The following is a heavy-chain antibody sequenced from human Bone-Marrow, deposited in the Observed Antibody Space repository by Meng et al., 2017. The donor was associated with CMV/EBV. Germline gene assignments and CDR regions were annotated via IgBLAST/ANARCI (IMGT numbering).Heavy chain of an antibody. V-gene: IGHV1-18*01. CDR3: ARDRVLRGVNGMDV. Sequence: VSVKVSCKASGYNFRTFGISWVRKAPGQGLEWMGWISGYNGNTNYTQKFQGRVTMTRDTSTSTAYMELRSLRSDDTAVYYCARDRVLRGVNGMDVWGQGTTVTVSS. J-gene: IGHJ6*02. CDR2: ISGYNGNT. CDR1: GYNFRTFG. D-gene: IGHD3-10*01.